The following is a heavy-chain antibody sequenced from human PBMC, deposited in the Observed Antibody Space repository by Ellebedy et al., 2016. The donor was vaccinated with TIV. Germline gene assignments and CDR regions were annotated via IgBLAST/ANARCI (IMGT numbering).Heavy chain of an antibody. CDR3: ARLRAAIPGTRHLGWYFDV. CDR1: GYIFTNYW. V-gene: IGHV5-51*01. J-gene: IGHJ2*01. Sequence: GESLKISCHVSGYIFTNYWIGWVRQRPGEGLEWMGITYPGDSDTRYSPSFQGPVTVSADKSINTAYLQWGGLKASDTAIYYCARLRAAIPGTRHLGWYFDVWGRGTLVTVSS. D-gene: IGHD1-1*01. CDR2: TYPGDSDT.